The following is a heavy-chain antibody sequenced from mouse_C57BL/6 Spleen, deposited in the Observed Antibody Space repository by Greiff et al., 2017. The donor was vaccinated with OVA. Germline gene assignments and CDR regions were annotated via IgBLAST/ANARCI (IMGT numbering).Heavy chain of an antibody. CDR3: ARGYYGGYFDS. CDR1: GFTFSDYG. V-gene: IGHV5-17*01. CDR2: ISSGSSTI. D-gene: IGHD1-1*01. J-gene: IGHJ2*01. Sequence: EVKLMESGGGLVKPGGSLKLSCAASGFTFSDYGMHWVRQAPEKGLEWVAYISSGSSTIYYADTVKGRFTISRDNAKNTLFLQMTRLRSEDTAMYYCARGYYGGYFDSWGQGTTLTVSS.